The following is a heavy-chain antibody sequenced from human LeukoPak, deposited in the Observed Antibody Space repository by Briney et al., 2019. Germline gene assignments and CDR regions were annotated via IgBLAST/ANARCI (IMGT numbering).Heavy chain of an antibody. CDR1: GFTFSSYS. D-gene: IGHD5-24*01. Sequence: GGSLRLSCAASGFTFSSYSMNWVRQAPGKGLECLANIKEDGSETYYADSVKGRFTNSRDNPKNLLFLRINSLRVEDTAVYYCARETPRRGETRDGYRWGQGTLVTVSS. V-gene: IGHV3-7*01. CDR2: IKEDGSET. J-gene: IGHJ4*02. CDR3: ARETPRRGETRDGYR.